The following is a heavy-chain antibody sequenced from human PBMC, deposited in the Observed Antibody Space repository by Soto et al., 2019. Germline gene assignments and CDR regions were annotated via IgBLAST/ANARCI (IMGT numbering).Heavy chain of an antibody. D-gene: IGHD1-1*01. CDR1: GFTFRSYG. Sequence: QVQLVESGGGVVQPGRSLRLSCAASGFTFRSYGMHWVRQAPGKGLEWVALMSFDGSNKYYADSVRGRFTISSDNSKSTLYLQMDILRLEDTAVYYCAKEFGWELQLSHPYYNSGMDVWGQGTTVTVSS. CDR3: AKEFGWELQLSHPYYNSGMDV. J-gene: IGHJ6*02. V-gene: IGHV3-30*18. CDR2: MSFDGSNK.